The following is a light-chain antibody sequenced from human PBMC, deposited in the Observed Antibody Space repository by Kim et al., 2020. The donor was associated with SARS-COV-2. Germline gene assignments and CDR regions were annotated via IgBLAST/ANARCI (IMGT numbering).Light chain of an antibody. CDR3: QVWDSSSDHLWV. CDR2: YDS. J-gene: IGLJ3*02. CDR1: NIGSNS. Sequence: GKTARITCGGTNIGSNSVHWYRQKPGQAPVLVIYYDSDRPSGIPERFSGSNSGNTATLTISRVEAGDEADYYCQVWDSSSDHLWVFGGGTQLTVL. V-gene: IGLV3-21*04.